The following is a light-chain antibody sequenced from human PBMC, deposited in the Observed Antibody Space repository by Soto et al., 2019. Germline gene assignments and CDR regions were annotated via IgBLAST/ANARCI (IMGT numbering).Light chain of an antibody. CDR2: VAS. CDR1: QSVSSN. Sequence: EIVMTQSPATLSVSPGERATLSCRASQSVSSNLAWYQQKPGQTPKLLIYVASTRATGIPARFSGSGSGTDFTPTISSLQSEYFAVYYCQQYNVWPLTFGGGTKVEFK. J-gene: IGKJ4*01. CDR3: QQYNVWPLT. V-gene: IGKV3-15*01.